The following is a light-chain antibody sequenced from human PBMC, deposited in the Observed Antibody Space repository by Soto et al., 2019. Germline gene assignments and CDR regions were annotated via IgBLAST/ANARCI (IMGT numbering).Light chain of an antibody. J-gene: IGLJ3*02. CDR2: EAS. V-gene: IGLV2-23*01. CDR1: NSDVGSHNF. Sequence: QSALTQPASVSGSPGQSITISCTGTNSDVGSHNFVSWYQQYPGKATKLLIYEASKVPSGLSNRFSGSKSGNTDSLTISGLQAEDDADYYCCSLTNGATWVFGGGTKLTVL. CDR3: CSLTNGATWV.